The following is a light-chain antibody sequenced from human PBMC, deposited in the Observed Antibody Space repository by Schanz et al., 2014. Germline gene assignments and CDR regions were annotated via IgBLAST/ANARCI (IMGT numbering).Light chain of an antibody. Sequence: QSALTQPPSVSGSPGQSVTISCTGTGSDVGDYNYVSWYQQHPGKAPKLMIYDVTKRPSGVPDRFSGSKSGNTASLTISGLQAEDEADYYCQSYDSSLSVSWVFGGGTKLTVL. CDR2: DVT. V-gene: IGLV2-11*01. J-gene: IGLJ3*02. CDR3: QSYDSSLSVSWV. CDR1: GSDVGDYNY.